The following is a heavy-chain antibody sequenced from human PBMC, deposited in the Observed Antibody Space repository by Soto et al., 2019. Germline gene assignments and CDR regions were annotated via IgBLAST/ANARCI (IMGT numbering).Heavy chain of an antibody. J-gene: IGHJ4*02. CDR1: GFTFSTYA. CDR2: ISYDGSNK. V-gene: IGHV3-30*18. CDR3: AKLDSGWYFEY. D-gene: IGHD6-19*01. Sequence: GGSLRLSCAASGFTFSTYAMQWVRQAPGKVLEWVAVISYDGSNKYYADSVQGRFTISRDNSKNTLYLQMNSLRAEDTAVYYCAKLDSGWYFEYWGQGTLVTVSS.